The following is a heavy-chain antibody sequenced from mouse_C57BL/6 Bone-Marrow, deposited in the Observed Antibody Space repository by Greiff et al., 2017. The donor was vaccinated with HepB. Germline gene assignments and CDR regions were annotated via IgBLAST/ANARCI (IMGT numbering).Heavy chain of an antibody. V-gene: IGHV1-64*01. CDR3: ARSLSGSSYYYAMDY. D-gene: IGHD1-1*01. J-gene: IGHJ4*01. CDR1: GYTFTSYW. Sequence: QQPGAELVKPGASVKLSCKASGYTFTSYWMHWVKQRPGQGLEWIGMIHPNSGSTNYNEKFKSKATLTVDKSSSTAYMQLSSLTSEDSAVYYCARSLSGSSYYYAMDYWGQGTSVTVSS. CDR2: IHPNSGST.